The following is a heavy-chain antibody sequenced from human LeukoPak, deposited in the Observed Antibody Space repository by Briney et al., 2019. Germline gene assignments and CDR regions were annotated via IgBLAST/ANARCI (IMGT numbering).Heavy chain of an antibody. CDR2: IYHSGST. CDR3: ARVCSSTSCYGGGFDY. J-gene: IGHJ4*02. D-gene: IGHD2-2*01. V-gene: IGHV4-4*02. Sequence: PSETLSLTCAVSGGSISSSNWWSWVRQPPGKGLEWIGEIYHSGSTNYNPSLKSRVTISVDKSKNQFSLKLSSVTAADTAAYYCARVCSSTSCYGGGFDYWGQGTLVTVSS. CDR1: GGSISSSNW.